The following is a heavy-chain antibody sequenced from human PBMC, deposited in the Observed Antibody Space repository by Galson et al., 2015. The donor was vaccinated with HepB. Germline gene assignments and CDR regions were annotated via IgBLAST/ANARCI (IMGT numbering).Heavy chain of an antibody. V-gene: IGHV7-4-1*02. D-gene: IGHD3-22*01. Sequence: SVKVSCKASGYTFTSYAMNWVRQAPRQGLEWLGWINTNTGNPTYAQGSTGRFVFSLDTSVSTAYLQISRLRAEDTAVYYCARGFSSGYSKDWFDPWGQGTLVTVSS. J-gene: IGHJ5*02. CDR1: GYTFTSYA. CDR2: INTNTGNP. CDR3: ARGFSSGYSKDWFDP.